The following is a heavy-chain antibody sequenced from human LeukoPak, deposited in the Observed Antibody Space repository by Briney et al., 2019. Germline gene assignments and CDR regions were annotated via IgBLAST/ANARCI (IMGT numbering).Heavy chain of an antibody. CDR1: GFTFSDFA. CDR2: VSGRGDGT. D-gene: IGHD5/OR15-5a*01. J-gene: IGHJ6*02. Sequence: RSGGSLRLSCAASGFTFSDFAVSWVRQAPGKGLVWVSAVSGRGDGTYYADSVKGRFTISRDNSKNTLYLQMNSLRAEDTAVYYCARSWLVYYWYYGMDVWGQGTTVTVSS. V-gene: IGHV3-23*01. CDR3: ARSWLVYYWYYGMDV.